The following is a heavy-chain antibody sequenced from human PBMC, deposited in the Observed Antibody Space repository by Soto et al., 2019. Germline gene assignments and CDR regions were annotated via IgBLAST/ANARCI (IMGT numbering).Heavy chain of an antibody. D-gene: IGHD2-2*01. V-gene: IGHV1-8*01. CDR3: ARAHRYCSSTSCYAGNWFDP. J-gene: IGHJ5*02. CDR1: GYTFTSYD. CDR2: MNPNSGNT. Sequence: QVQLVQSGAEVKKPGASVKVSCKASGYTFTSYDINWVRQATGQGLEWMXWMNPNSGNTGYAQKFQGRVTMTRNTSISTAYMELSSLRSEDTAVYYCARAHRYCSSTSCYAGNWFDPWGQGTLVTVSS.